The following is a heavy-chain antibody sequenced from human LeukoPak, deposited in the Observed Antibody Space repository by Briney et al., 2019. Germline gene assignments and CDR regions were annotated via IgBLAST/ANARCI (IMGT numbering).Heavy chain of an antibody. Sequence: GGSLRLSCAASGFTFCIYWMSCVPQAPGKGREWLANIKQDEREMYYVHSVKGRFTIPRDNEKISLYWARDQGSMVVVRSTNWYFDLWGRGTLVTVSS. V-gene: IGHV3-7*01. CDR1: GFTFCIYW. CDR3: YFDL. D-gene: IGHD2-2*01. CDR2: IKQDEREM. J-gene: IGHJ2*01.